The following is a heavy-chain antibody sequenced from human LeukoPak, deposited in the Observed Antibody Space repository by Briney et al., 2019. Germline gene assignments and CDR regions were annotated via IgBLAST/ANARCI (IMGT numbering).Heavy chain of an antibody. Sequence: GGSLRLSCAASGFTFSSYAMSWVRQAPGKGLEWVSAISGSGGSTYYADSVKGRFTISRDNSKNTLYLQMNNLRAEDTAVYYCASDIVVVPAATFDYWGQGTLVTVSS. CDR3: ASDIVVVPAATFDY. J-gene: IGHJ4*02. D-gene: IGHD2-2*01. V-gene: IGHV3-23*01. CDR1: GFTFSSYA. CDR2: ISGSGGST.